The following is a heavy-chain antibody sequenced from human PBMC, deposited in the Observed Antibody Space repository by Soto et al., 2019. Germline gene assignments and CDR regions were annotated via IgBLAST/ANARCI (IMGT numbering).Heavy chain of an antibody. D-gene: IGHD2-2*01. CDR2: MNPNSGNT. CDR1: GYTFTSYD. V-gene: IGHV1-8*01. Sequence: ASVKVSCKASGYTFTSYDINWVRQATGQGLEWMGWMNPNSGNTGYAQKFQGRVTMTRNTSISTAYMELSSLRSEDTAVYYCARSLDCISTSCYVQRYYYYGMDVWGQGTTVTVSS. CDR3: ARSLDCISTSCYVQRYYYYGMDV. J-gene: IGHJ6*02.